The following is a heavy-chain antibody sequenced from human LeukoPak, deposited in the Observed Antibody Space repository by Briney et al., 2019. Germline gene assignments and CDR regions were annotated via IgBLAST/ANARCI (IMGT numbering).Heavy chain of an antibody. Sequence: PSPCLSLTWTLSGPSVISSSYYWGWIRQPPGNGLVWIGSNYYSGSTYYNLSLKSRVTISADRSKNQFSLKLSSVTAADTAVYYCARHRDRIPDAFDIWGQGTMVTVSS. CDR3: ARHRDRIPDAFDI. D-gene: IGHD3-10*01. CDR1: GPSVISSSYY. V-gene: IGHV4-39*01. CDR2: NYYSGST. J-gene: IGHJ3*02.